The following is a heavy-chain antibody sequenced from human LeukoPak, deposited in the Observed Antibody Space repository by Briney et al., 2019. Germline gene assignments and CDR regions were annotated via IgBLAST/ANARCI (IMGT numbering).Heavy chain of an antibody. Sequence: SETLSLTCTASGGSISSYYWSWIRQPPGKGLEWIGYIYYSGSTNYNPSLKSRVTISVDTSKNQFSLKLSSVTAADTAVYYCARGMYSSPFDYWGQGTLVTVSS. CDR2: IYYSGST. CDR3: ARGMYSSPFDY. CDR1: GGSISSYY. J-gene: IGHJ4*02. V-gene: IGHV4-59*01. D-gene: IGHD6-13*01.